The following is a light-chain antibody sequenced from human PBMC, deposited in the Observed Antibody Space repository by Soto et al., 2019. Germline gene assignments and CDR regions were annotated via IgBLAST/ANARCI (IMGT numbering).Light chain of an antibody. Sequence: QSVLTQPPSASGTPGQRVTLSCSGSSSNIGSNTVNWYQQLPGTAPKLLIYSNNQRPSGVPDRFSGSKSGTSASLAISGLQSEDEADYYCAAWDGSLNGVVFGGGTKLTVL. CDR2: SNN. J-gene: IGLJ3*02. CDR3: AAWDGSLNGVV. CDR1: SSNIGSNT. V-gene: IGLV1-44*01.